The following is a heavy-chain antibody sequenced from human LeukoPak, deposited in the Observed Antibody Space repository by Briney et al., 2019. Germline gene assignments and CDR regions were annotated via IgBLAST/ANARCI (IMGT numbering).Heavy chain of an antibody. CDR1: GGSISSSSYY. CDR3: ARTSSWDYYYYMDV. J-gene: IGHJ6*03. CDR2: IYYSGST. Sequence: SETLSLTCTVSGGSISSSSYYWGWIRQPPGKGLEWIGSIYYSGSTYYNPSLKSRVTMSVDTSKNQFSLKLSSVTAADTAVYYCARTSSWDYYYYMDVWGKGTTVTISS. V-gene: IGHV4-39*07. D-gene: IGHD6-13*01.